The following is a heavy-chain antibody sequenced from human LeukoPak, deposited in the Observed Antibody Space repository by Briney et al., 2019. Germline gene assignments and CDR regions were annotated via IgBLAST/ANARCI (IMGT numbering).Heavy chain of an antibody. CDR1: GFTFSSYS. J-gene: IGHJ4*02. CDR2: ISSSSSYI. D-gene: IGHD6-13*01. CDR3: ARGVLQQFDY. V-gene: IGHV3-21*01. Sequence: GGSLRLSCAASGFTFSSYSMNWVRQAPGKGLEWVSSISSSSSYIYYADSVKGRFTISRDNAKNSLYLQMNSLRAEDTAVYYCARGVLQQFDYWGQGTWSPSPQ.